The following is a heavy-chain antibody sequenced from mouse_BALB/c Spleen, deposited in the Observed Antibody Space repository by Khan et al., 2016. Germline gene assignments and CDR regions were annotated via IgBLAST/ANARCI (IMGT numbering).Heavy chain of an antibody. Sequence: EVQLQESGAELVKPGASVKLSCTASGFNIKDTYMHWVKQRPEQGLEWIGRIDPANGNTKYDPKFQGKATITADTSSNTAYRQLSSLTSEDTSVYYSARSPYDYDVGFAYWGQGTLVTVSA. D-gene: IGHD2-4*01. J-gene: IGHJ3*01. CDR1: GFNIKDTY. V-gene: IGHV14-3*02. CDR3: ARSPYDYDVGFAY. CDR2: IDPANGNT.